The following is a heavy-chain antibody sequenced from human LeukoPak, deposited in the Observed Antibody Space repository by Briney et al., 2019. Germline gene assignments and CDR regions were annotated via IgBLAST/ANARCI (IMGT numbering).Heavy chain of an antibody. Sequence: ASVKVSCKASGYTFTSYGISWARQPPGQGLEWMGWISAHNGDTNYAQKFQGRVSMTTDTSTSTGYMELRSLTSDDTAVYYCARDLKRTVGATTTSDYWGQGTLVTVSS. CDR1: GYTFTSYG. CDR3: ARDLKRTVGATTTSDY. V-gene: IGHV1-18*01. J-gene: IGHJ4*02. CDR2: ISAHNGDT. D-gene: IGHD1-26*01.